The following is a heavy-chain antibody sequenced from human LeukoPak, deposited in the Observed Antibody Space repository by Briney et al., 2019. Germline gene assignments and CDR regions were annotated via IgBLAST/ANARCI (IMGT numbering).Heavy chain of an antibody. CDR1: GGTFSSYA. CDR2: IIPIFGTA. D-gene: IGHD3-3*01. J-gene: IGHJ4*02. V-gene: IGHV1-69*05. Sequence: SVKVSCKASGGTFSSYAISWVRQAPGQGLEWMGRIIPIFGTANYAQKLQGRVTMTTDTSTSTAYMELRSLRSDDTAVYYCAREGVSYYDFWSGYLGDYWGQGTLVTVSS. CDR3: AREGVSYYDFWSGYLGDY.